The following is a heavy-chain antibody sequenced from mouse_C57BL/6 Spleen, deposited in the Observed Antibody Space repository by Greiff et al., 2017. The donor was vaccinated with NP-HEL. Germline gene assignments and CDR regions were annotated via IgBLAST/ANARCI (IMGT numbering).Heavy chain of an antibody. V-gene: IGHV1-85*01. CDR3: ARVHPRGYFDV. Sequence: VKLQESGPELVKPGASVKLSCKASGYTFTSYDINWVKQRPGQGLEWIGWIYPRDGSTTYNEKFKGKATLTVDTSSSTAYMELHSLTSEDSAVYFCARVHPRGYFDVWGTGTTVTVSS. CDR1: GYTFTSYD. CDR2: IYPRDGST. J-gene: IGHJ1*03.